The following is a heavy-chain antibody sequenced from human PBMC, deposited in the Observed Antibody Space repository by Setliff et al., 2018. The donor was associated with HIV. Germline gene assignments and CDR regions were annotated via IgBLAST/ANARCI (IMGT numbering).Heavy chain of an antibody. CDR2: IYSGGRT. D-gene: IGHD2-15*01. V-gene: IGHV3-66*01. CDR1: GFTFSDYY. CDR3: ARGYVMCSVNGCFPGYFDY. Sequence: GESLKISCAASGFTFSDYYMTWVRQAPGKGLEWVSVIYSGGRTYYGDPVMGRFTISRDNAKNSLYLQLNSLRVDDTAVYYCARGYVMCSVNGCFPGYFDYWGQGALVTVSS. J-gene: IGHJ4*02.